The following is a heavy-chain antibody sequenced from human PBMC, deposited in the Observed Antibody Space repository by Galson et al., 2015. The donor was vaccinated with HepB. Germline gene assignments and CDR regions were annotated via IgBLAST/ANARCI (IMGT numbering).Heavy chain of an antibody. CDR3: AKGASYYYYYGMDV. J-gene: IGHJ6*02. CDR1: GGSISPYY. CDR2: IYYSGST. Sequence: ETLSLTCTVSGGSISPYYWNWIRQPPGKGLEWIGYIYYSGSTDYNPSLRSRVTISVDTSKNQFSLKLSSVTAADTAVYYCAKGASYYYYYGMDVWGQGTTFTVSS. V-gene: IGHV4-59*01.